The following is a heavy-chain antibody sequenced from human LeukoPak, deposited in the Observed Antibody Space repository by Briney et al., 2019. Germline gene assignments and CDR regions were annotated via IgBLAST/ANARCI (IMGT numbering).Heavy chain of an antibody. CDR1: GLTFSIYA. V-gene: IGHV3-23*01. J-gene: IGHJ4*02. CDR3: AIIHLWIGPLDY. Sequence: GGSLRLSCAASGLTFSIYAMSWVRQAPGKGLEWVSSICGSGGDTYYADSVKGRFTISRDNSKNTLSLRMNSLRAEDTAIYYCAIIHLWIGPLDYWGQGTLVTVSS. D-gene: IGHD3-10*01. CDR2: ICGSGGDT.